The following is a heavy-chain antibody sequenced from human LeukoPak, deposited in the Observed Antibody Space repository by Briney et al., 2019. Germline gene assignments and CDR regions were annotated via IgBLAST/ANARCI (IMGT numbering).Heavy chain of an antibody. V-gene: IGHV4-39*01. J-gene: IGHJ4*02. CDR3: ARATYYYDSSGYYVKYYFDY. Sequence: SETLSLTCTVSGGSISSSSYYWGWIRQPPGKGLEWIGSIYYSGSTYYNPSLKSRVTISVDTSKNQFSLKLSSVTAADTAVYYCARATYYYDSSGYYVKYYFDYWGQGTLVTVSS. D-gene: IGHD3-22*01. CDR2: IYYSGST. CDR1: GGSISSSSYY.